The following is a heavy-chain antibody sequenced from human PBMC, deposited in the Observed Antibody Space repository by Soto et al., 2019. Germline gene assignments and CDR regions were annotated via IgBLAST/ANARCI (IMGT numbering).Heavy chain of an antibody. J-gene: IGHJ6*02. CDR2: IDADDSSA. CDR1: GFTFSTTW. CDR3: ARDSYYSVDV. V-gene: IGHV3-74*03. D-gene: IGHD3-10*01. Sequence: EMQLVESGGGLVQPGGSLRLSCVVSGFTFSTTWMHWVRQAPGKGLVWVSRIDADDSSATYADSVKGRFTISRDNSKNTLYLQMNSLRPEDTAVYDCARDSYYSVDVWGQGTSVTVSS.